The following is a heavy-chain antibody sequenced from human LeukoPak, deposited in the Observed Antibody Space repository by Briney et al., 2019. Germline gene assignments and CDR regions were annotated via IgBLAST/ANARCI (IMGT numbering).Heavy chain of an antibody. CDR2: ISSSSSYI. J-gene: IGHJ4*02. Sequence: GGSLRLSCAASGFTFSSYSMNWVRQAPGKGLEWVSSISSSSSYIYYADSVKGRFTISRDNAKNSLYLQMNSLRAEDTAVYYCARAGGGRSAYYHDSSGKDRFDYWGQGTLVTVSS. V-gene: IGHV3-21*01. D-gene: IGHD3-22*01. CDR3: ARAGGGRSAYYHDSSGKDRFDY. CDR1: GFTFSSYS.